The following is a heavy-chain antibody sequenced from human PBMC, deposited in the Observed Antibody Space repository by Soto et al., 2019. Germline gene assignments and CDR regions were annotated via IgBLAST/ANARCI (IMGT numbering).Heavy chain of an antibody. V-gene: IGHV1-69*06. Sequence: GASVKVSCKASGYSFSSHAITWVRQAPGQGLEWMGGIIPVFGTPSYAQKFQGRVTISADKSTNTSYLELRSLRSEDTAVYYCARGGALSTSWYWGDGLDSWGQGTQFTVSS. D-gene: IGHD6-13*01. CDR3: ARGGALSTSWYWGDGLDS. CDR2: IIPVFGTP. CDR1: GYSFSSHA. J-gene: IGHJ4*02.